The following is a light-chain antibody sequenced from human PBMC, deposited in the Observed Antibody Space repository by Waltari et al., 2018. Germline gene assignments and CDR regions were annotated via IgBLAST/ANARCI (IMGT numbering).Light chain of an antibody. CDR2: DVS. CDR3: CSYAGSYTLV. J-gene: IGLJ2*01. Sequence: QSALPQPRSVCGSPGQSVTISCTGTSSDVGGYNSVSWYQQHPGKAPKLMIYDVSKRPSGVPDRFSGSKSGNTASLTISGLQAEDEADYYCCSYAGSYTLVFGGGTKLTVL. V-gene: IGLV2-11*01. CDR1: SSDVGGYNS.